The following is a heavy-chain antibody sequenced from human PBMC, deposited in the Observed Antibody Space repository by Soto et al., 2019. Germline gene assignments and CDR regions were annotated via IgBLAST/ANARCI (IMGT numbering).Heavy chain of an antibody. V-gene: IGHV1-2*04. CDR2: INPNSGGT. CDR1: GYTFTGYY. CDR3: ARDDAGIAAAVAFDI. J-gene: IGHJ3*02. D-gene: IGHD6-13*01. Sequence: GASVKVSCKASGYTFTGYYMHWVRQAPGQGLEWMGWINPNSGGTNYAQKFQGWVTMTRDTSISTAYMELSRLRSDDTAVYYCARDDAGIAAAVAFDIWGQGTMVTV.